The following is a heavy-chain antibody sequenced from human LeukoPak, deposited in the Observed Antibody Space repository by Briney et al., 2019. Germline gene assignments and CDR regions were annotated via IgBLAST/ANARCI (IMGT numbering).Heavy chain of an antibody. V-gene: IGHV3-64*02. CDR3: ARGGYYAATDI. J-gene: IGHJ4*02. CDR1: GLTFSSHA. CDR2: IVSNGGNT. D-gene: IGHD3-3*01. Sequence: GGSLRLSCAASGLTFSSHAMHWVRQAPGKGLEYVSAIVSNGGNTYYADSVRGRFTISRDNSKDTVYLQMGSLRPEDTAVYYCARGGYYAATDIWGQGALVTVTS.